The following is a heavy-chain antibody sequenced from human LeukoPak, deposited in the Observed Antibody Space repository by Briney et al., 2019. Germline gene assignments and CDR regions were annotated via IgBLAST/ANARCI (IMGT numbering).Heavy chain of an antibody. CDR2: ISGSGGST. J-gene: IGHJ6*02. CDR3: ASPYSSGWSHYYYYYGMDV. D-gene: IGHD6-19*01. V-gene: IGHV3-23*01. Sequence: PGGSLRLSCAASGFTFSSYAMSWVRQAPGKGLEWVSAISGSGGSTYYADSVKGRFTISRDNSKNTLYLQMNSLRAEDTAVYYCASPYSSGWSHYYYYYGMDVWGQGTTVTVSS. CDR1: GFTFSSYA.